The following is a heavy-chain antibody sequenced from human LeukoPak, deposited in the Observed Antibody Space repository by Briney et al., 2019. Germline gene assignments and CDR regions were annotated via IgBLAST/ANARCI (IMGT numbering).Heavy chain of an antibody. J-gene: IGHJ4*02. CDR1: GGTFTSYA. CDR2: IIPIFGTA. D-gene: IGHD5-24*01. Sequence: GASVKVSCKASGGTFTSYAISWVRQAPGQGLEWMGGIIPIFGTANYAQKFQGRVTITADESTSTAYMELSSLRSEDTAVYYCALNQGGYNYYFDYWGQGTLVTVSS. V-gene: IGHV1-69*01. CDR3: ALNQGGYNYYFDY.